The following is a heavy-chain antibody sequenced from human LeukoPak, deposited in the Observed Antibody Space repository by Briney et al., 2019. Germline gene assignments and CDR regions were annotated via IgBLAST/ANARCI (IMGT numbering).Heavy chain of an antibody. CDR1: GASINNNF. J-gene: IGHJ4*01. CDR3: ARHRDYYDT. CDR2: IYSSVSA. D-gene: IGHD3-22*01. Sequence: PSQTLSLTCTVSGASINNNFWTCIRQPPGKGLECIGYIYSSVSANYNPSPKSRVIISGDTSQNQISLTLTSATAEDTAVYFCARHRDYYDTWGHGTLVTVSS. V-gene: IGHV4-59*08.